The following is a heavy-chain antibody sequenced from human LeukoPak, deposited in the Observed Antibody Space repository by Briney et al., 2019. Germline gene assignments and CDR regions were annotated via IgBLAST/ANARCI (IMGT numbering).Heavy chain of an antibody. Sequence: GGSLKLSCAASGFTFSGSAMHWVRQASGKGLEWVGRIRSKANSYATAYAASVKGRFTISRDDSKNTAYLQMNSLKTEDTAVYYCTRGGPEAYSDYYYYYMDVWGKGTTVTVSS. CDR1: GFTFSGSA. D-gene: IGHD2-15*01. CDR3: TRGGPEAYSDYYYYYMDV. CDR2: IRSKANSYAT. V-gene: IGHV3-73*01. J-gene: IGHJ6*03.